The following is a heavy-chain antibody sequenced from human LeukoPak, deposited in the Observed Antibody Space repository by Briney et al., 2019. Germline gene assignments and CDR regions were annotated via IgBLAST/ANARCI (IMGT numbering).Heavy chain of an antibody. CDR3: ARDLSGFMRNDH. J-gene: IGHJ4*02. V-gene: IGHV3-33*01. CDR1: GFPFRSYG. Sequence: GGSLRLSCAASGFPFRSYGMHWVRQAPDKGLEWVAVIWYDGSNKYYADSVKGRFTIPRDNSKNTVHLQMNSLRGEDTAIYWCARDLSGFMRNDHWGQGTLVTVSS. CDR2: IWYDGSNK. D-gene: IGHD3-16*01.